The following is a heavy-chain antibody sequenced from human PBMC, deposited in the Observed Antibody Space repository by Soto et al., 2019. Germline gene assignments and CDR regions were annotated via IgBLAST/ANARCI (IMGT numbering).Heavy chain of an antibody. CDR1: GGSISRGGYY. D-gene: IGHD3-3*01. J-gene: IGHJ5*02. V-gene: IGHV4-31*03. CDR3: ARAQILRFLEWYNWFDP. CDR2: IYYSGST. Sequence: SETLSLTCTVSGGSISRGGYYWSWIRQHPGKGLEWIGYIYYSGSTYYNPSLKSRVTISVDTSKNQFSLKLSSVTAADTAVYYCARAQILRFLEWYNWFDPWGQGTLVTVSS.